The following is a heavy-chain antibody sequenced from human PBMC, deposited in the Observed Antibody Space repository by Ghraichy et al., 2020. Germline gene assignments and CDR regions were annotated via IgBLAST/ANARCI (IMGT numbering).Heavy chain of an antibody. V-gene: IGHV3-23*01. CDR3: EKGGGSTSLRRYFDY. D-gene: IGHD2-2*01. CDR2: IGGSSGST. Sequence: GESLNISCAASGFTFSNYGMSWVRQAPGKGLEWVSAIGGSSGSTYYADSVKGRFTISRDSSKNTLYLQMNSLRAEDTAVYYCEKGGGSTSLRRYFDYWGQGTLVTVSS. CDR1: GFTFSNYG. J-gene: IGHJ4*02.